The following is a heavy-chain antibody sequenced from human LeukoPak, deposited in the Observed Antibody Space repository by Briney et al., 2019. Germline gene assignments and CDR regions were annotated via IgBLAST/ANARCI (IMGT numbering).Heavy chain of an antibody. CDR1: GFTFSSYA. CDR3: TRDPRHFDS. Sequence: QPGGSLRLSCAASGFTFSSYAMSWVRQAPGKGVEWVAYISGSGHDINYSDSVKGRFTISRDNAKNSLYLQMSSLRVEDTAVYYCTRDPRHFDSCGQGTLVTVSS. V-gene: IGHV3-48*03. D-gene: IGHD6-6*01. CDR2: ISGSGHDI. J-gene: IGHJ5*01.